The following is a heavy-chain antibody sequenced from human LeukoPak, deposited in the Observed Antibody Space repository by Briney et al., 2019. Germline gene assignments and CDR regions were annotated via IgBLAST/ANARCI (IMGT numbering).Heavy chain of an antibody. J-gene: IGHJ4*02. CDR2: INPNSGGT. V-gene: IGHV1-2*02. CDR3: ARDISGSGWYYFDY. Sequence: ASVKVSCKASGGTFSSYAISWVRQAPGQGLEWMGWINPNSGGTNYAQKFQGRVTMTRDTSISTAYMELSRLRSDDTAVYYCARDISGSGWYYFDYWGQGNLVTVSS. CDR1: GGTFSSYA. D-gene: IGHD6-19*01.